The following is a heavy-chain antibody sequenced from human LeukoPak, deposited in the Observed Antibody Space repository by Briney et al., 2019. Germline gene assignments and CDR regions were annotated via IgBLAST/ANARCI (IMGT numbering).Heavy chain of an antibody. CDR3: ASYDSSGYYTDY. D-gene: IGHD3-22*01. CDR2: IYYSGST. CDR1: GGSISSYY. J-gene: IGHJ4*02. Sequence: KPSETLSLTCTVSGGSISSYYWSWIRQPPGKGLEWIGYIYYSGSTNYNPSLKSRVTISVDTSKNQFSLKLSSVTAADTAVYYCASYDSSGYYTDYWGQGTLVTVSS. V-gene: IGHV4-59*08.